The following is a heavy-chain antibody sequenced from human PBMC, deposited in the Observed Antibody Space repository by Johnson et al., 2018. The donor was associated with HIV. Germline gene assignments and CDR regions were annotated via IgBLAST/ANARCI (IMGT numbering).Heavy chain of an antibody. J-gene: IGHJ3*01. D-gene: IGHD4-17*01. Sequence: QVQLVESGGGVAQPGRSLRLSCAASGFTFSDYFMSWIRQAPGKGLECLAYISISGSSIYYTDSVKGRFTISRDNSKNSLYLEMNSLGAEDTALYYCARDATPWGGDHVGYAFGLLGQGTMVTVSS. CDR2: ISISGSSI. CDR1: GFTFSDYF. CDR3: ARDATPWGGDHVGYAFGL. V-gene: IGHV3-11*01.